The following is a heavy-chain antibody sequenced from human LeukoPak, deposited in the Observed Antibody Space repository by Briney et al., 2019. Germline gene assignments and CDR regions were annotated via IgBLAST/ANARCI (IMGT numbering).Heavy chain of an antibody. CDR3: ARDRGSGSSSQDY. Sequence: GGSLRLSCAASGFTFSSYGMHWVRQAPGKGLEWVAVIWYDGSNEYYADSVKGRFTISRDNSKNTLDLQMNSLRAEDTAVYYCARDRGSGSSSQDYWGQGTLVTVSS. CDR2: IWYDGSNE. J-gene: IGHJ4*02. V-gene: IGHV3-33*01. D-gene: IGHD1-26*01. CDR1: GFTFSSYG.